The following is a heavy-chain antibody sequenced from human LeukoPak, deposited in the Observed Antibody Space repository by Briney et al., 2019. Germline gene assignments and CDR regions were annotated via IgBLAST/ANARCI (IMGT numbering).Heavy chain of an antibody. CDR1: GGSISSRDYY. D-gene: IGHD4-17*01. CDR3: ARSTVTTHNNWFDP. Sequence: SQTLSLTCTVSGGSISSRDYYWSWIRQPPGKGLEWIGYIYYSGSTYYNPSLKSRVTISVDTSKNQFSLKLSSVTAADTAVYYCARSTVTTHNNWFDPWGQGTLVTVSS. J-gene: IGHJ5*02. CDR2: IYYSGST. V-gene: IGHV4-30-4*08.